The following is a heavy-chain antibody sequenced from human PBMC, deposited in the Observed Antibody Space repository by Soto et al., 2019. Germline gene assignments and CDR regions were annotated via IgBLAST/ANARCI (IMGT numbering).Heavy chain of an antibody. J-gene: IGHJ6*02. Sequence: QVQLVQSGAEVKKPGSSVKVSCKASGGTFSSYTICWGRQAPGQGLEWMGRIIPILGIANYAQKFQGRVTITADKSTSTAYMELRSLRSEDTAVYYCARFRGSYGMDVWGQGTTVTVSS. CDR2: IIPILGIA. CDR1: GGTFSSYT. CDR3: ARFRGSYGMDV. D-gene: IGHD3-10*01. V-gene: IGHV1-69*02.